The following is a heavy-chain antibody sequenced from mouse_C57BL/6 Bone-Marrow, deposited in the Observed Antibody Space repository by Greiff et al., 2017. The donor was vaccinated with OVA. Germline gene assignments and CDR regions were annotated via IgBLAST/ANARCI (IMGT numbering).Heavy chain of an antibody. CDR2: INSDGGST. CDR3: ARQEVMITTYFAY. V-gene: IGHV5-2*01. D-gene: IGHD2-4*01. J-gene: IGHJ2*01. CDR1: EYEFPSHD. Sequence: EVKLVESGGGLVQPGESLKLSCESNEYEFPSHDMSWVRKTPEKRLELVAAINSDGGSTYYPDTMERRFIISRDNTKTTLYMQMRSLRSEDTAVYYCARQEVMITTYFAYWGQGTTLTVSS.